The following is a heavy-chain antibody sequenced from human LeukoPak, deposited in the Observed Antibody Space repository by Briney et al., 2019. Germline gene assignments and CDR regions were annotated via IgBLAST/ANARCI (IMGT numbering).Heavy chain of an antibody. CDR3: ARAPGIAVAGTEAWFDP. CDR2: IYYSGST. V-gene: IGHV4-31*03. CDR1: GGSISSGGYY. D-gene: IGHD6-19*01. Sequence: SETLSLTCTVSGGSISSGGYYWSWIRQHPGKGLEWIGYIYYSGSTYYNPSLKSRVTISVDTSKNQFSLKLSSVTAADTAVYYCARAPGIAVAGTEAWFDPWGQGTLVTVSS. J-gene: IGHJ5*02.